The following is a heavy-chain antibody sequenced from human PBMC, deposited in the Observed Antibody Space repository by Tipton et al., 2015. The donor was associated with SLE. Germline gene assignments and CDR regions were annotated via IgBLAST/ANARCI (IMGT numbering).Heavy chain of an antibody. J-gene: IGHJ4*02. CDR3: AREAAHGDYVSLGS. CDR2: IKHGGST. V-gene: IGHV4-34*01. D-gene: IGHD4-17*01. Sequence: TLSLTCAVYGGSFSGYYWSWIRQPPGRGLEWIGEIKHGGSTNYNPSLESRVIISIDMSENQFSLKLRSVTAADTAVYYCAREAAHGDYVSLGSWGQGTLVTVSS. CDR1: GGSFSGYY.